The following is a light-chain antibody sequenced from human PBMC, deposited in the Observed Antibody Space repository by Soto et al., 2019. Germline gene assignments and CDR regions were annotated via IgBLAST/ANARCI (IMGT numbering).Light chain of an antibody. Sequence: EIVLTQSPGTLSLSPGERATLSCRASQSISSSYLAWYQQKPGQAPRLLIYAASSRATGIPDRFSASGSGTDFTLTISRLEPEDFAVYYCQQYGNSPPTFGGGTKVDIK. CDR1: QSISSSY. CDR2: AAS. V-gene: IGKV3-20*01. J-gene: IGKJ4*01. CDR3: QQYGNSPPT.